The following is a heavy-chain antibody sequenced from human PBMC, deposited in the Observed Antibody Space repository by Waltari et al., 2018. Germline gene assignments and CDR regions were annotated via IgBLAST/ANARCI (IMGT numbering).Heavy chain of an antibody. D-gene: IGHD5-12*01. J-gene: IGHJ3*01. CDR3: ATYIGASVGTAAFDV. Sequence: QLQLQESGPGLVQPSETLALTCSVSGGSITTNRHYWGWIRQPPGQGLEWIGTISYKGATYSGPSLRGRLTLSRDTTMNQLSLKLGSVTAADTAVYYCATYIGASVGTAAFDVWGQGTMVTVSS. V-gene: IGHV4-39*01. CDR1: GGSITTNRHY. CDR2: ISYKGAT.